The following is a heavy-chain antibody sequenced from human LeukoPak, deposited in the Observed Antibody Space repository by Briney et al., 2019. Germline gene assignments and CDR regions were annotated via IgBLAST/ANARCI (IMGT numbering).Heavy chain of an antibody. CDR3: ARDSYYDSSGPSGFDY. V-gene: IGHV3-53*01. CDR2: IYSGGST. CDR1: GFTVSSNY. D-gene: IGHD3-22*01. Sequence: GGSLRLSCAASGFTVSSNYMSWVRQAPGKGLEWVSVIYSGGSTYYADSVKGRFTISRDNSKNTLYLQMNSLRAEDTAVYYCARDSYYDSSGPSGFDYWGQGTLSPSPQ. J-gene: IGHJ4*02.